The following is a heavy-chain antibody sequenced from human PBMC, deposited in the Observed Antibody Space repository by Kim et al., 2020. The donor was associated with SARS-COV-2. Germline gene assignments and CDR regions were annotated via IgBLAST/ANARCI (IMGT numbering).Heavy chain of an antibody. CDR2: INSDGTT. V-gene: IGHV3-74*03. CDR1: GFTFSSYW. D-gene: IGHD5-12*01. J-gene: IGHJ4*02. Sequence: GGSLRLSCAASGFTFSSYWMHWVRQAPGKGLVWVSQINSDGTTKYADSVKGRFTISRDNAKNTLYLQMNSLRAEDTAAYYCARTSSGCFDYWGRGTL. CDR3: ARTSSGCFDY.